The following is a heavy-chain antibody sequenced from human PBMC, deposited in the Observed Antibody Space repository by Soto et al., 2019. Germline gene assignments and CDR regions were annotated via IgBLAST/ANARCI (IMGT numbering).Heavy chain of an antibody. CDR3: ARAEGVDTAMAHSSDY. CDR1: GGTFSSYA. CDR2: VIHIFGTA. Sequence: QVQLVQSGAEVKKPGSSVKVSCKASGGTFSSYAISWVRQAPGQGLEWMGGVIHIFGTANYAQQFQGRVTITAGESTSTAYMELSSLRSEDTAVYYCARAEGVDTAMAHSSDYWGQGTLVTVSS. D-gene: IGHD5-18*01. J-gene: IGHJ4*02. V-gene: IGHV1-69*12.